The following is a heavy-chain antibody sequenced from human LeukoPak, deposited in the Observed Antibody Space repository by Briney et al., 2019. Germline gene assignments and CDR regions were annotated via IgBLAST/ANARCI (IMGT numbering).Heavy chain of an antibody. CDR2: INHSGST. J-gene: IGHJ4*02. D-gene: IGHD6-13*01. Sequence: PSETLSLTCAVYGGSFSGYYWSWIRQPPGKGLEWIGEINHSGSTNYNPSLKSRVTISVDTSKNQFSLKLSSVAAADTAVYYCARDLYSSSWYRRKDGPNFDYWGQGTLVTVSS. CDR1: GGSFSGYY. CDR3: ARDLYSSSWYRRKDGPNFDY. V-gene: IGHV4-34*01.